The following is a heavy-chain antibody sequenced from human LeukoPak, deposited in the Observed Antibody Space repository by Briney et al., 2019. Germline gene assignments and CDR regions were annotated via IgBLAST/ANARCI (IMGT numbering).Heavy chain of an antibody. CDR1: GYTFTSYG. CDR2: IIPIFGTA. J-gene: IGHJ6*03. CDR3: ARGLEWLRNYYYYYMDV. V-gene: IGHV1-69*06. Sequence: GASVKVSCKASGYTFTSYGISWVRQAPGQGLEWMGGIIPIFGTANYAQKFQGRVTITADKSTSTAYMELSSLRSEDTAVHYCARGLEWLRNYYYYYMDVWGKGTTVTVSS. D-gene: IGHD3-3*01.